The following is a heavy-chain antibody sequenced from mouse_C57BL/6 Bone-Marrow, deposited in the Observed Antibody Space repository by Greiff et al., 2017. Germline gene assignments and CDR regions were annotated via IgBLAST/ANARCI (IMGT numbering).Heavy chain of an antibody. CDR2: IDPENGAT. J-gene: IGHJ3*01. V-gene: IGHV14-4*01. D-gene: IGHD4-1*01. Sequence: VQLQQSGAELVRPGASVKLSCTASGFNIKDDYMHWVKQRPEQGLEWIGWIDPENGATEYASKFQGKATITADTSSNTAYLQLSSLTSEDTAVYYCTLNWDWFAYWGQGTLVTVSA. CDR3: TLNWDWFAY. CDR1: GFNIKDDY.